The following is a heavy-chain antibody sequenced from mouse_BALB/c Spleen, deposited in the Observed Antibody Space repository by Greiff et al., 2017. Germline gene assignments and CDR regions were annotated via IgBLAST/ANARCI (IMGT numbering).Heavy chain of an antibody. Sequence: EVMLVESGGGLVQPGGSMKLSCVASGFTFSNYWMNWVRQSPEKGLEWVAEIRLKSNNYATHYAESVKGRFTISRDDSKSSVYLQMNNLRAEDTGIYYCTRHSHFDYWGQGTTLTVSA. CDR1: GFTFSNYW. CDR3: TRHSHFDY. CDR2: IRLKSNNYAT. V-gene: IGHV6-6*02. J-gene: IGHJ2*01.